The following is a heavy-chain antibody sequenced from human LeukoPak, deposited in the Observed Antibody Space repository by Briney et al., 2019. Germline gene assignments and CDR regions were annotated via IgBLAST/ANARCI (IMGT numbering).Heavy chain of an antibody. D-gene: IGHD3-10*01. Sequence: SGPTLVKPTQTLTLTFTFSGFSLSTSGVGVGWIRQPPGKALEWLALIYWNDDKRYSPSLKSRLTITKDTSKNQVVLTMTNMDPVDTATYYCARTLFTMVRGVIPQNWFDPWGQGTLVTVSS. V-gene: IGHV2-5*01. CDR1: GFSLSTSGVG. CDR3: ARTLFTMVRGVIPQNWFDP. J-gene: IGHJ5*02. CDR2: IYWNDDK.